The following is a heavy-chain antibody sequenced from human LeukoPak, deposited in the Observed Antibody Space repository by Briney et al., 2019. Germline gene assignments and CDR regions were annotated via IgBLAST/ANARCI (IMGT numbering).Heavy chain of an antibody. CDR2: IYPADSST. CDR3: ARRGGAHAWFDP. V-gene: IGHV5-51*01. CDR1: GYSFTTYW. Sequence: GESLKISCKASGYSFTTYWIGWVRQAPGKGLEWMGIIYPADSSTEYSPSFQGQVTISVDKSVNTAYLQWSRLKASDTATYYCARRGGAHAWFDPWGQGTLVTVSS. D-gene: IGHD4-17*01. J-gene: IGHJ5*02.